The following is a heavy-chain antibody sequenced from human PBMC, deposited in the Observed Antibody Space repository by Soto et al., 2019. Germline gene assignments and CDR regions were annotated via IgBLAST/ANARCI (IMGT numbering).Heavy chain of an antibody. D-gene: IGHD6-13*01. J-gene: IGHJ4*02. Sequence: ASVEVSCKACGGTFSSYAISWVRQAPGQGLEWMGWINPNSGGTNYAQKFQGRVTMTTDTSTSTAYMELRSLRSDDTAVYYCARVGLYSSSWFTHDYWGQGTLVTVSS. CDR2: INPNSGGT. V-gene: IGHV1-18*01. CDR1: GGTFSSYA. CDR3: ARVGLYSSSWFTHDY.